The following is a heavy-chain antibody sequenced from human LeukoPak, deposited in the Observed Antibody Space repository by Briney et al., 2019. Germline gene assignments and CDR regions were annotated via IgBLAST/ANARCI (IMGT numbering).Heavy chain of an antibody. CDR2: ISSSSSYI. CDR3: ARDRYVAGNAYLDY. J-gene: IGHJ4*02. Sequence: GGSLRLSCAASGFTFSSYSMNWVRQAPGKGLEWVSSISSSSSYIYYADSVKGRFTISRDNAKNSLYLQMNSLRAEDTAVYYCARDRYVAGNAYLDYWGQGTLVTVSS. CDR1: GFTFSSYS. V-gene: IGHV3-21*01. D-gene: IGHD6-19*01.